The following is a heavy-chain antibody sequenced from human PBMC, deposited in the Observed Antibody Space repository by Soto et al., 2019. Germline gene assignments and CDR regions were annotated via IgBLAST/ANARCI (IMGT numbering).Heavy chain of an antibody. J-gene: IGHJ6*02. V-gene: IGHV3-33*01. CDR1: GFTFHTYG. CDR3: ARIDCTGDNCNPYYHYGMDV. CDR2: IWYDGSIK. Sequence: QEQLVESGGGVVQPGRSLRLSCAASGFTFHTYGIHWVRQIPGKGLQGVAIIWYDGSIKYYADSVRGRFTISRDNSKNTLYLQMNSLRDEDTAVYYCARIDCTGDNCNPYYHYGMDVWGQGTTVTVSS. D-gene: IGHD2-8*02.